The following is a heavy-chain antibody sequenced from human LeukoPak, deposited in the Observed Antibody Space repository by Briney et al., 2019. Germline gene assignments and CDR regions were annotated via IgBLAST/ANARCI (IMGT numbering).Heavy chain of an antibody. CDR3: AKDRPGWLTFDY. Sequence: ASVKVSCKASGYTFTSYYMHWVRQAPGQGLEWMGIINPSGGSTSYAQKFQGRVTMTRDMSTSTVYMELSSLRSEDTAVYYCAKDRPGWLTFDYWGQGTLVTVSS. J-gene: IGHJ4*02. D-gene: IGHD5-24*01. V-gene: IGHV1-46*01. CDR2: INPSGGST. CDR1: GYTFTSYY.